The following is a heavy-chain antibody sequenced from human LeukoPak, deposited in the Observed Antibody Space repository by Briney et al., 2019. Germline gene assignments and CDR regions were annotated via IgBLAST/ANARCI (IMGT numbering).Heavy chain of an antibody. V-gene: IGHV5-10-1*01. CDR3: ARELGYCSSTSCYSLDY. CDR1: GYSFTSYW. D-gene: IGHD2-2*01. CDR2: IDPSDSYT. J-gene: IGHJ4*02. Sequence: GESLKISCTGSGYSFTSYWISWVRQMPGKGLEWMGRIDPSDSYTNYSPSFQGHVTISADKSISTAYLQWSSLKASDTAMYYCARELGYCSSTSCYSLDYWGQGTLVTVSS.